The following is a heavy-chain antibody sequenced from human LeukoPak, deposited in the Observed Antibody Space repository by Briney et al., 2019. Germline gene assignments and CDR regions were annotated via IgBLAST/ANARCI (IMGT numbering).Heavy chain of an antibody. CDR2: INSDGSST. CDR1: GFSFSSSW. J-gene: IGHJ4*02. V-gene: IGHV3-74*01. Sequence: GGSLRLSCAASGFSFSSSWMHWFRQAPGKGLVWVSRINSDGSSTDYADSVKGRFTISRDNAKNTLLLQMNSLRAEDTAVYYCARGAFGGLDYWGQGTLVTVSS. D-gene: IGHD3-3*01. CDR3: ARGAFGGLDY.